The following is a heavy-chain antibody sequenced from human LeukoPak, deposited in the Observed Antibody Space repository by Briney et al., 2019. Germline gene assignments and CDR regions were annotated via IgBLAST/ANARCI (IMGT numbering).Heavy chain of an antibody. J-gene: IGHJ4*02. CDR3: AKAPYYDILTGLDY. Sequence: GGSLXXSCAASGFTFSSYGMHWVRQAPGKGLEWVAFIRYDGSNKYYADSVKGRLTISRDNSKNTLYLQMNSLRAEDTAVYYCAKAPYYDILTGLDYWGQGTLVTVSS. CDR1: GFTFSSYG. D-gene: IGHD3-9*01. CDR2: IRYDGSNK. V-gene: IGHV3-30*02.